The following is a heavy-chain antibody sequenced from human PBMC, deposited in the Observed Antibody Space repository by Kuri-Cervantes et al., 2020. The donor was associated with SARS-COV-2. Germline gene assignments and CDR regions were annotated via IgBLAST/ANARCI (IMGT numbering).Heavy chain of an antibody. J-gene: IGHJ4*02. CDR1: GFTISDYY. D-gene: IGHD6-19*01. CDR3: AKDVINGGQWLVGGFDY. V-gene: IGHV3-23*01. CDR2: ISGSGGST. Sequence: GESLKISCAASGFTISDYYMTWIRQTPGKGLEWVSAISGSGGSTYYADSVKGRFTISRDNSKNTLYLQMNSLRAEDTAVYYCAKDVINGGQWLVGGFDYWGQGTLVTVSS.